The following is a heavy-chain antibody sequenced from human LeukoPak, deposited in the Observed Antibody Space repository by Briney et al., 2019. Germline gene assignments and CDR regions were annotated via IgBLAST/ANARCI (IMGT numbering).Heavy chain of an antibody. J-gene: IGHJ4*02. V-gene: IGHV1-46*01. CDR1: GYTFTSYY. CDR3: AGSFYDLLVYFDY. D-gene: IGHD5/OR15-5a*01. CDR2: INPSGDTT. Sequence: ASVKVSCKASGYTFTSYYMHWVRQAPGQGLEWMGIINPSGDTTTYAQKFQGRVTMTRDMSTSTVYMELSSLRSEDTAVYYCAGSFYDLLVYFDYWGQGTLVTVSS.